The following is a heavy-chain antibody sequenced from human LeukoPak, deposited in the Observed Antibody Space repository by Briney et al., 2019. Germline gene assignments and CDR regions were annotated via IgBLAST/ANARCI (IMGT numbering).Heavy chain of an antibody. J-gene: IGHJ3*02. CDR1: GFTVSSNY. V-gene: IGHV3-66*01. CDR2: IYSGGST. CDR3: ARWYYYGSGSRAPFDI. D-gene: IGHD3-10*01. Sequence: GGSLRLSCAASGFTVSSNYMSWVRQAPGKGLEWVSAIYSGGSTYYADSVKGRFTISRDNSKNTLYLQMNSLRAEDTAVYYCARWYYYGSGSRAPFDIWGQGTMVTVSS.